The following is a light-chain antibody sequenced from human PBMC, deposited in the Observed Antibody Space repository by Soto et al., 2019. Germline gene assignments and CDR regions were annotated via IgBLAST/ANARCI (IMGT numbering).Light chain of an antibody. V-gene: IGKV2-28*01. CDR3: TQALHART. Sequence: EIVVTQSPLSLPVTPGEPASISCKSSQSLLHSNGNTYLDWYLQKPGQSPQLLIYLGSNRASGVPVRFSGSGSGTDFTLNISRVEAEDVGVYYCTQALHARTFGQGTKVEIK. CDR2: LGS. J-gene: IGKJ1*01. CDR1: QSLLHSNGNTY.